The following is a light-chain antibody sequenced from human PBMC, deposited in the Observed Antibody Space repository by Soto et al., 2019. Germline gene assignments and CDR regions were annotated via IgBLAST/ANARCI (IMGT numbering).Light chain of an antibody. CDR1: QSVSSSY. CDR2: GAS. CDR3: QQYGSSPPSLT. Sequence: EIVLTQSPGTLALSQGERATLSCRASQSVSSSYLAWYQQKPGQAPRLLIYGASSRATGIPDRFSGSGSGTDFTLTISRLEPEDFAVYYCQQYGSSPPSLTFGGGTKVDIK. V-gene: IGKV3-20*01. J-gene: IGKJ4*01.